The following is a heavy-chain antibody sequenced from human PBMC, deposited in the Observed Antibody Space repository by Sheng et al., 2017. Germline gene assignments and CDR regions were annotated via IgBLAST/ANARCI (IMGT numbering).Heavy chain of an antibody. CDR1: GYFFTTYY. J-gene: IGHJ4*02. V-gene: IGHV1-2*02. Sequence: QVQLVQSGAEVKNPGASVKVSCQTSGYFFTTYYIHWMRQAPGQGLEWMGSINASSGGTNSAQKFQGRVTLTRDTSVSTVYMELTSLRSDDTAVYFCARPLRGRRGSSDGNFDYWGQGT. CDR2: INASSGGT. CDR3: ARPLRGRRGSSDGNFDY. D-gene: IGHD1-26*01.